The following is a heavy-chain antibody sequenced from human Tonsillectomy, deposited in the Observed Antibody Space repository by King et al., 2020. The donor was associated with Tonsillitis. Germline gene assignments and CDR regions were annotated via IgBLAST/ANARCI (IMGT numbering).Heavy chain of an antibody. CDR3: ARLTYYDYVWGTYLDAFDI. CDR1: GGSISSSNYY. V-gene: IGHV4-39*02. Sequence: QLQLQESGPGLVKPSETLSLTCTVSGGSISSSNYYWGWIRQPPGKGLEWIGSIFYSGSTYYNPSLKSRLTISVDTSKNHFSLKLSSVTAADTAVYYCARLTYYDYVWGTYLDAFDIWGQGTMVTVSS. D-gene: IGHD3-16*01. CDR2: IFYSGST. J-gene: IGHJ3*02.